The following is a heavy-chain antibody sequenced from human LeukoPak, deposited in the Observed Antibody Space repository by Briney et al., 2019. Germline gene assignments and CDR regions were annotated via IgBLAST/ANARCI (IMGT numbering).Heavy chain of an antibody. CDR3: SQGLLS. Sequence: GGSLRLSCAASGFIFSISDMHWVRQAPGKGLQWVAFISYDGSKKHCADSVQGRCTISRDNSKNTLSLQLNSLRPDDTVVFYCSQGLLSWGQGTLLTVAA. J-gene: IGHJ5*02. CDR1: GFIFSISD. CDR2: ISYDGSKK. V-gene: IGHV3-30*02.